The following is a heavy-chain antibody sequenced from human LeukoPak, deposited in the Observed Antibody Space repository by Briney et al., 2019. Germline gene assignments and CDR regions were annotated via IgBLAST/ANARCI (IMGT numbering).Heavy chain of an antibody. CDR1: GYTFTRYY. Sequence: GASVKVSCKASGYTFTRYYMHWVRQAPGQGVEWMGIINPSGGSTNNAQKLQGRVTMTRDMSTSTVYMELSSLRAEDTAVYYCAREENDAFDIWGQGTMVTVSS. V-gene: IGHV1-46*01. CDR3: AREENDAFDI. CDR2: INPSGGST. J-gene: IGHJ3*02.